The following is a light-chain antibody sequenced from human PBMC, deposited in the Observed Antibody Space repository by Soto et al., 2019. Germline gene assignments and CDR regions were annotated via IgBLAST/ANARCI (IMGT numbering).Light chain of an antibody. CDR2: DAS. Sequence: EIVMTQSPATLSVSPAERATPPARASQSVSITFAWYQQRPGQAPRLLIFDASKRATGIPARFSGSRSGTDFTLTISSLEPEDSGVYFCHQRNKFGQGTRLEI. J-gene: IGKJ5*01. CDR1: QSVSIT. V-gene: IGKV3-11*01. CDR3: HQRNK.